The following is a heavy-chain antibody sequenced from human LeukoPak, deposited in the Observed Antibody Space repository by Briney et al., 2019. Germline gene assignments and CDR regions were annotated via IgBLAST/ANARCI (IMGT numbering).Heavy chain of an antibody. CDR1: GFTFSSYG. J-gene: IGHJ4*02. CDR2: IWYDGSNK. Sequence: PGGSLRLSCAASGFTFSSYGMHWVRQAPGKGLEWVAVIWYDGSNKYYADSVKGRFTISRDNSKNTLYLQMNSLRAEDTAVHYCAKDYYDRDYFDYWGQGTLVTVSS. D-gene: IGHD3-22*01. CDR3: AKDYYDRDYFDY. V-gene: IGHV3-33*06.